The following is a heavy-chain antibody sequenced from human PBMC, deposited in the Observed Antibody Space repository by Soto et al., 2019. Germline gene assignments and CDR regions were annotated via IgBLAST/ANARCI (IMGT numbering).Heavy chain of an antibody. J-gene: IGHJ3*02. CDR1: GGSISSYY. Sequence: SETLSLTCTVSGGSISSYYWSWIRQPPGKGLEWIGYIYYSGSTNYNPSLKSRVTISVDTSKNQFSLKLSSVTAADTAVYYCARERGRGDAFDIWGQGTMVTISS. CDR2: IYYSGST. V-gene: IGHV4-59*01. CDR3: ARERGRGDAFDI.